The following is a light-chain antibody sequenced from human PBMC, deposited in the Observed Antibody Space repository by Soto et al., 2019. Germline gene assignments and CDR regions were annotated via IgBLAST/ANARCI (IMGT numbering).Light chain of an antibody. CDR2: EVS. CDR1: SGDVGGYNY. J-gene: IGLJ1*01. V-gene: IGLV2-8*01. CDR3: SSYAGSNNPYV. Sequence: QSALTQPPSASGSPGQSVTISCTGTSGDVGGYNYVSWYQQHPGKAPNLMIYEVSKRPSGVPDRFSGSKSGNTASLTVSGLQAEDEADYYCSSYAGSNNPYVFGTGTKLTVL.